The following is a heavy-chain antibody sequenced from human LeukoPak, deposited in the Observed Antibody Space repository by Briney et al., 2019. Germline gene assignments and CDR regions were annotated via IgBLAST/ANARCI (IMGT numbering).Heavy chain of an antibody. CDR2: ISSSSSYI. CDR1: GFTFSSYS. V-gene: IGHV3-21*01. D-gene: IGHD6-19*01. Sequence: GGSLRLSCAASGFTFSSYSMNWVRQAPGKGLEWVSSISSSSSYIYYADSVKGRFTISRDNAKNLLYLQMNSLRAEDTAVYYCARDRAVAGLYYFDYWGQGILVTVSS. J-gene: IGHJ4*02. CDR3: ARDRAVAGLYYFDY.